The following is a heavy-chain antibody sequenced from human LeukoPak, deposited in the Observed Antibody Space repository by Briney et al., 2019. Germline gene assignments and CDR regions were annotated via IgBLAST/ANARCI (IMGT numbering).Heavy chain of an antibody. CDR1: GFTFSNYK. J-gene: IGHJ4*02. CDR2: ISSRGSNI. CDR3: AKDTYYYDSSGLRFDY. Sequence: GGSLRLSCAASGFTFSNYKMNWVRQAPGKGLEWVSSISSRGSNIDYADSVKGRFTISRDNSKNTLYLQMNSLRAEDTAVYYCAKDTYYYDSSGLRFDYWGQGTLVTVSS. V-gene: IGHV3-21*01. D-gene: IGHD3-22*01.